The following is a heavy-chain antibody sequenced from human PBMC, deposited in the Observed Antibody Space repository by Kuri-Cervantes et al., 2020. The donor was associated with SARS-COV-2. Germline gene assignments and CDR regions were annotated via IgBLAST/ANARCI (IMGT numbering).Heavy chain of an antibody. Sequence: SQTLSLTCAVSGGSISSGGYSWSWIRQPPGKGLEWIGYIYHSGSTYYNPSLKSRVTISVDRSKNQFSLKLSSVTAADTAVYYCARGGGGCSSTSCYGFNWFDPWGQGTLGTVSS. CDR1: GGSISSGGYS. J-gene: IGHJ5*02. CDR2: IYHSGST. V-gene: IGHV4-30-2*01. CDR3: ARGGGGCSSTSCYGFNWFDP. D-gene: IGHD2-2*01.